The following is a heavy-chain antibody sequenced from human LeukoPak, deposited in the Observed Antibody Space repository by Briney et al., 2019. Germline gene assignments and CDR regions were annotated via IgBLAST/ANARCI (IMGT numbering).Heavy chain of an antibody. Sequence: GSLRLSCAASGFTFSSYAMSWVRQAPGKGLEWIGSIYYSGSTYYNPSLKSRVTISVDTSKNQFSLKLSSVTAADTAVYYCANSANYGGNSGYFDCWGQGTLVTVSS. CDR2: IYYSGST. CDR3: ANSANYGGNSGYFDC. D-gene: IGHD4-23*01. CDR1: GFTFSSYA. V-gene: IGHV4-59*05. J-gene: IGHJ4*02.